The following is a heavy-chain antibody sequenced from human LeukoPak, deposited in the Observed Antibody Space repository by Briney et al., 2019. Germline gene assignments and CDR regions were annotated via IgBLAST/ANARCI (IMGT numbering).Heavy chain of an antibody. CDR1: GFNFSNYW. D-gene: IGHD3-16*01. V-gene: IGHV3-7*01. CDR2: IKHDGSEK. J-gene: IGHJ4*02. CDR3: ARALSHCLDY. Sequence: PGGSLRLSCVVPGFNFSNYWMNWVRRAPGKGLEWVANIKHDGSEKYYVDSVKGRFSISRDNAKKSLYLQRNSLRAEDTAVYYCARALSHCLDYWGQGTLVTVSS.